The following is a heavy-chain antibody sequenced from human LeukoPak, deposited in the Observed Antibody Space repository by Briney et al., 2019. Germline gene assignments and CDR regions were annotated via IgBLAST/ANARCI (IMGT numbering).Heavy chain of an antibody. CDR2: IKQDGSEK. CDR3: ARDQTPYY. CDR1: EFIVSINY. J-gene: IGHJ4*02. Sequence: GGSLRLSCAASEFIVSINYMTWVRQAPGKGLEWVANIKQDGSEKYYVDSVKGRFTISRDNAKNSLFLQMNSLRAEDTAVYYCARDQTPYYWGQGTLVTVSS. V-gene: IGHV3-7*01.